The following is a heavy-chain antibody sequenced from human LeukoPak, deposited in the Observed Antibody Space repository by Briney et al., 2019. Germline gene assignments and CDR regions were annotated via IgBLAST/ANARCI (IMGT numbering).Heavy chain of an antibody. J-gene: IGHJ4*02. D-gene: IGHD6-13*01. CDR1: GFTFSSYA. CDR3: AKYSSSWYFAYFDY. V-gene: IGHV3-23*01. CDR2: ISGSGGST. Sequence: GGSLRLSCAASGFTFSSYAMSWVRQAPGKGPEWVSAISGSGGSTYYADSVKGRFTISRDNSKNTLYLQMNSLRAEDTAVYYCAKYSSSWYFAYFDYWGQGTLVTVSS.